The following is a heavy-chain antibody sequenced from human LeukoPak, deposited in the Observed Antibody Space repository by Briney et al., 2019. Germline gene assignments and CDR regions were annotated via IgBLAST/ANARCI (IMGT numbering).Heavy chain of an antibody. CDR3: AKDWGYTTMVSYYFDY. CDR1: EFTFSSYG. D-gene: IGHD5-18*01. Sequence: QTGGSLRLSCAASEFTFSSYGMHWVRQAPGKGLEWVAVIWYDGSNKYYADSVKGRFTISRDNSKNTLYLQMNSLRAEDTAVYYCAKDWGYTTMVSYYFDYWGQGTLVTVSS. CDR2: IWYDGSNK. J-gene: IGHJ4*02. V-gene: IGHV3-33*06.